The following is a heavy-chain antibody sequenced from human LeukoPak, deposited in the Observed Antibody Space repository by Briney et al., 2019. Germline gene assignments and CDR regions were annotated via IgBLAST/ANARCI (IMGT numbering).Heavy chain of an antibody. CDR1: GFTFDDYA. J-gene: IGHJ5*02. CDR2: ISGDGGSA. D-gene: IGHD3-10*01. V-gene: IGHV3-43*02. Sequence: GGSLRLSCAASGFTFDDYAMHWVRQAPGKGLEWVSLISGDGGSADYADSVKGRFTISRDNSRNSLFLQMNSLRTEDTALYYCAKDIGGYGSGSGVSWGQGTLVTVSS. CDR3: AKDIGGYGSGSGVS.